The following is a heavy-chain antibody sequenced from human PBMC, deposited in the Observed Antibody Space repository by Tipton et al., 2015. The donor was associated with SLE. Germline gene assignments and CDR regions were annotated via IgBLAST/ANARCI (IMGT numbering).Heavy chain of an antibody. Sequence: VQLVQSGAEVKKPGESLRISCKGSGYSFTSYWISWLRQSPGTSLEWMGRICPSDSYTKYSPSFQGHVTISADKSLSTAYLQWSSLKASDTAMYYCARRAGMAVAGYAFDSWRLVTVDNVSS. CDR2: ICPSDSYT. CDR1: GYSFTSYW. J-gene: IGHJ3*02. D-gene: IGHD6-19*01. V-gene: IGHV5-10-1*01. CDR3: ARRAGMAVAGYAFDS.